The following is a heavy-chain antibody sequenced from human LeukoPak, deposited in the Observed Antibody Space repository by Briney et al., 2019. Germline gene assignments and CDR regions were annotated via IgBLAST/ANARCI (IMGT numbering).Heavy chain of an antibody. CDR3: ARLRYSTTWYDGSFDS. J-gene: IGHJ4*02. D-gene: IGHD6-13*01. CDR1: GYSFINYW. Sequence: GEALKISCKGSGYSFINYWIGWVRQMPGKGLEWMGIIYTGDSDTRDSPSFQGQVTISADKSISTAYLQWSSLKASDTAFYYCARLRYSTTWYDGSFDSWGQGTLVTVSS. CDR2: IYTGDSDT. V-gene: IGHV5-51*01.